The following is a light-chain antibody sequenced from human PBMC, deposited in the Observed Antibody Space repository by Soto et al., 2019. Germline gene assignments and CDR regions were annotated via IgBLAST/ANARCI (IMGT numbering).Light chain of an antibody. V-gene: IGKV1-39*01. CDR2: STS. Sequence: DIQMTQSPSALSASVGDRVIITCRASQSVRNYLNWFQQKVGRAPKLLISSTSTWYSGVPSRFSGSGSGTDYTLTINRLQPEDFATYYCQQGYATPYTFGQGTKLEIK. J-gene: IGKJ2*01. CDR1: QSVRNY. CDR3: QQGYATPYT.